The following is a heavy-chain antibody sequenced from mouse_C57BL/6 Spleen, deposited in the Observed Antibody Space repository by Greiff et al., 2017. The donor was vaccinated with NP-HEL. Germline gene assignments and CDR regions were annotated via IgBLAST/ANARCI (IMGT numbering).Heavy chain of an antibody. J-gene: IGHJ4*01. CDR1: GYTFTSYW. Sequence: QVQLQQPGAELVKPGASVKMSCKASGYTFTSYWITWVKQRPGQGLEWIGDIYPGSGSTNYNEKFKRKATLTVDTSSSTAYMQLSSLTSEDSAVYYCARSAQATAAMDYWGQGTSVTVSS. D-gene: IGHD3-2*02. CDR2: IYPGSGST. CDR3: ARSAQATAAMDY. V-gene: IGHV1-55*01.